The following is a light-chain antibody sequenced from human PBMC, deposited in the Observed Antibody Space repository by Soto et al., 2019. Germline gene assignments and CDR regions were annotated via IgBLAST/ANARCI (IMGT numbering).Light chain of an antibody. V-gene: IGLV1-44*01. CDR3: AAWDDTLKSYV. J-gene: IGLJ1*01. CDR2: YNN. Sequence: QSVLTQPPSASETPGQTVSISCSGSNSNIASNTVNWYQHLPGTAPKLLIYYNNQRPSGVPDRFSGSKYGTSASLAISGLQSEDASDYYCAAWDDTLKSYVFGNGTKVTV. CDR1: NSNIASNT.